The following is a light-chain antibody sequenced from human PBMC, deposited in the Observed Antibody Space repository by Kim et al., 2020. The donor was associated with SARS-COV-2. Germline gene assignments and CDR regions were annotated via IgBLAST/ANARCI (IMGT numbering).Light chain of an antibody. CDR2: GAS. Sequence: SPGERATPSCRASQSVSNNLAWYQHKPGQPPRLLIYGASTRATGVPARFSGSGSGTDFNLTVSSLQSEDFAVYYCHQYNDWPPGDTFGQGTKLEI. CDR1: QSVSNN. CDR3: HQYNDWPPGDT. V-gene: IGKV3-15*01. J-gene: IGKJ2*01.